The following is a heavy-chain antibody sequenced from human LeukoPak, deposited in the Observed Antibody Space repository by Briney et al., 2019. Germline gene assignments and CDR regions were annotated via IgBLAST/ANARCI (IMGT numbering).Heavy chain of an antibody. CDR3: ARGKLTGVFDY. Sequence: GGSLRLSCAVSGFNFNDYEMNWVRQAPRKGLEWVSYISTGGSTVYYADSVKGRFTISRDNAKNSLYLQMNSLRAEDTAVYYCARGKLTGVFDYWGQGTLVTVSS. CDR2: ISTGGSTV. D-gene: IGHD7-27*01. J-gene: IGHJ4*02. CDR1: GFNFNDYE. V-gene: IGHV3-48*03.